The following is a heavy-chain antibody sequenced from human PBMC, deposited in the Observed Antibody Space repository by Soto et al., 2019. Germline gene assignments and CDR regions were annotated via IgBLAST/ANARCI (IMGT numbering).Heavy chain of an antibody. V-gene: IGHV3-74*01. CDR2: INSDGSDT. D-gene: IGHD3-22*01. CDR1: GFTFSSYW. CDR3: ASLWGYYDSSGNRGYFDY. Sequence: GGSLRRSCEASGFTFSSYWMHWVRQAPGKGLVWVSRINSDGSDTSYADSVNGRFTISRDNAKNTLYLQMNSLRAEDTAVYYCASLWGYYDSSGNRGYFDYWGQGTLVTVSS. J-gene: IGHJ4*02.